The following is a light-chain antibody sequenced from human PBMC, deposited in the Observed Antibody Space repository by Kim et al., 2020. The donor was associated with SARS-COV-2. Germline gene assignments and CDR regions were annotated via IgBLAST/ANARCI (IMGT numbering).Light chain of an antibody. V-gene: IGKV2-40*01. CDR2: TLS. CDR3: MLRGEFPLT. Sequence: DIVMTQTPLSLPVTLGEPASISCKSSQSLLDTDDGNTYLDWYLQKPGQSPQLLIYTLSYRASGVPARFRGSGSGTDFTLEISGVEAEDAGLYYCMLRGEFPLTFGGGTKLEIK. J-gene: IGKJ4*01. CDR1: QSLLDTDDGNTY.